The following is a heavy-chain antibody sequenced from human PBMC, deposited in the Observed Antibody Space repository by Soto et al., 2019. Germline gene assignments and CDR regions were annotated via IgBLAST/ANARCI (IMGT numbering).Heavy chain of an antibody. D-gene: IGHD3-16*01. CDR3: AIRRVTVVRGAWFDP. V-gene: IGHV3-23*01. CDR2: LSRSGNNT. Sequence: GGSLRLSCAASGFTFSSYGMNWVRQAPGKGLEWVSSLSRSGNNTYYADSVKGRFTISRDNSKNTLYLQMNSLTAEDTAVYYCAIRRVTVVRGAWFDPWGQGNLVTGPS. J-gene: IGHJ5*02. CDR1: GFTFSSYG.